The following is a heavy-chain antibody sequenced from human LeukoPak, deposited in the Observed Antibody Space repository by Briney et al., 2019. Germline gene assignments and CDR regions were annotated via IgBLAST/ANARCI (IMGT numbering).Heavy chain of an antibody. J-gene: IGHJ3*02. D-gene: IGHD1-26*01. CDR3: ARVGIVGATFVGAFDI. V-gene: IGHV1-69*06. CDR2: IIPIFGTA. Sequence: GASVKVSCKASGYTFPKYGISWVRQAPGQGLEWMGGIIPIFGTANYAQKFQGRVTITADKSTSTAYMELSSLRSEDTAVYYCARVGIVGATFVGAFDIWGQGTMVTVSS. CDR1: GYTFPKYG.